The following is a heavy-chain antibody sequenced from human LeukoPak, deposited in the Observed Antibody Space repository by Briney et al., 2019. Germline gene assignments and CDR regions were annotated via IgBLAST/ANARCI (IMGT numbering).Heavy chain of an antibody. CDR2: INPNSGGT. CDR1: GYTFTGYY. Sequence: EASVKVSCKASGYTFTGYYMHWVRQAPGQGLEWMGWINPNSGGTNYAQKFQGRVTMTRDTSISTAYMELSRLRSDDTAVYYCARDHTTVVRRAQIFGGYWCQGTLVTVSS. D-gene: IGHD4-23*01. J-gene: IGHJ4*02. V-gene: IGHV1-2*02. CDR3: ARDHTTVVRRAQIFGGY.